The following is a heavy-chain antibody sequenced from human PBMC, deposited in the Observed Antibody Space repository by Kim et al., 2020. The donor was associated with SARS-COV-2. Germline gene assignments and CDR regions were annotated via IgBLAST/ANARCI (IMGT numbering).Heavy chain of an antibody. CDR1: GGTFSSYA. Sequence: SVKVSCKASGGTFSSYAISWVRQAPGQGLEWMGWIIPIFGTANYAQKFQGRVTITADKSTSTAYMELSSLRSEDTAVYYCASNLWGFYGMDVWGQGTTVTVSS. D-gene: IGHD2-21*01. CDR3: ASNLWGFYGMDV. V-gene: IGHV1-69*06. CDR2: IIPIFGTA. J-gene: IGHJ6*02.